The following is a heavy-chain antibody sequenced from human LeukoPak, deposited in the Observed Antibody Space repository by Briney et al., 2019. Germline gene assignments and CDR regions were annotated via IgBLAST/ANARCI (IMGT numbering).Heavy chain of an antibody. CDR3: ARNVPPLRYFDWLLVGSFDY. CDR2: IYYSGST. J-gene: IGHJ4*02. CDR1: GGSISSYY. Sequence: PSETLSPTCTVSGGSISSYYWSWIRQPPGKGLEWIGYIYYSGSTNYNPSLKRRVTISVDTSKNQFSLKLSSVTAADTAVYYCARNVPPLRYFDWLLVGSFDYWGQGTLVTVSS. D-gene: IGHD3-9*01. V-gene: IGHV4-59*01.